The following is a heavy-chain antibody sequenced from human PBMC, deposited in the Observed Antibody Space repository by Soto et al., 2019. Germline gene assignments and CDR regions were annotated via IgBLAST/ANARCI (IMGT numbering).Heavy chain of an antibody. CDR3: ARMATFGSLNWFDP. Sequence: ASVKVSCKASGYSFTNNDVSWVQLATGQGLEWMGWMNPGSGDTGYAQKFQGRVTMTRDISIATAYMELSSLRSDDTAIYYCARMATFGSLNWFDPWGQGTLVTVSS. D-gene: IGHD3-16*01. J-gene: IGHJ5*02. CDR2: MNPGSGDT. V-gene: IGHV1-8*01. CDR1: GYSFTNND.